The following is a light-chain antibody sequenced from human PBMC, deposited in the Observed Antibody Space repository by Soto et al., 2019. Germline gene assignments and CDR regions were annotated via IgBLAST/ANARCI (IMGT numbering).Light chain of an antibody. CDR1: SSDVGGYNY. V-gene: IGLV2-11*01. CDR3: CSYGGSFYV. CDR2: DVS. Sequence: QSVLTQPRSVSGSPGQSVTISCTGTSSDVGGYNYVSWYQQHPGKAPKLMIYDVSERHSGVPDRFSGSKSGNTASLTISGLQAEDEADYYCCSYGGSFYVFGRGTKVTVL. J-gene: IGLJ1*01.